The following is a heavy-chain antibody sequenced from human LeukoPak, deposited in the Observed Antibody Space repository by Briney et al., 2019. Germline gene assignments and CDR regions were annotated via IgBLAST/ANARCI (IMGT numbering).Heavy chain of an antibody. D-gene: IGHD1-7*01. V-gene: IGHV4-39*07. J-gene: IGHJ4*02. CDR2: IYYSGST. CDR1: GGSISSSSYY. CDR3: AAAGDNWNYAAGS. Sequence: PSETLSLTCTVSGGSISSSSYYWGWIRQPPGKGLEWIGSIYYSGSTYYNPSLKSRVTISVDTSKNQFSLKLSSVTAADTAVYYCAAAGDNWNYAAGSWGQGTLVNVSS.